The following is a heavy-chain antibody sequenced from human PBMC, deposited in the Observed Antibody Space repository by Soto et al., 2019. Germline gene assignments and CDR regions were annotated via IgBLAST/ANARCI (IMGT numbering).Heavy chain of an antibody. CDR1: GGSISSSSYY. Sequence: SETLSLTCTVSGGSISSSSYYWGWIRQPPGKGLEWIGSIYYSGSTYYNPSLKSRVTISVDTSKNQFSLKLSSVTAADTAAYYCARQETASGSHYLSPFGHWGQGILVPVSS. D-gene: IGHD2-21*02. V-gene: IGHV4-39*01. CDR3: ARQETASGSHYLSPFGH. CDR2: IYYSGST. J-gene: IGHJ4*02.